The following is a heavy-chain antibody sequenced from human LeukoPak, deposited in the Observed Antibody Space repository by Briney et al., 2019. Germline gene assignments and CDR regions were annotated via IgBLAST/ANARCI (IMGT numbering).Heavy chain of an antibody. V-gene: IGHV3-30*18. Sequence: GRSLRLSCAASGFTFSSYGMHWVRQAPGKGLEWVAVISYDGSNKYYADSVKGRFTISRDNSKNTLYLQMNSLRAEDTAVYYCAKDGPFSFTSCHDYWGQGTLVTVSS. CDR1: GFTFSSYG. CDR3: AKDGPFSFTSCHDY. CDR2: ISYDGSNK. J-gene: IGHJ4*02. D-gene: IGHD2-2*01.